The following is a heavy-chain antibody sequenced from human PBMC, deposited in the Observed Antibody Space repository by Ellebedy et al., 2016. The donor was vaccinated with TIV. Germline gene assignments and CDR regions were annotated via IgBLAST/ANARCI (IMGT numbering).Heavy chain of an antibody. V-gene: IGHV1-8*01. CDR2: MNPNSGNT. CDR1: GYTFTSHD. CDR3: ARPLEKSGYNWDFHY. D-gene: IGHD5-24*01. J-gene: IGHJ4*02. Sequence: ASVKVSCXGSGYTFTSHDINWVRQATGQGLEWMGWMNPNSGNTGYAQKFQGRVSMTRNTAVSTAYMELNSLTSEDTAVYYCARPLEKSGYNWDFHYWGQGTLLTVSS.